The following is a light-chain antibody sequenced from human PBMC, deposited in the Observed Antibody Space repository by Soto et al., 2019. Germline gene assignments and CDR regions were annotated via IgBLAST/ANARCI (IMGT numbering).Light chain of an antibody. CDR2: GAS. V-gene: IGKV3-15*01. Sequence: EIVMTQSPATLSVSLGERATLSCRASQSVSSNLAWYQQKPGQAPRLLIYGASTRATGIPARFSGSGSGTEFTLTISGLQSEDFAVYYCQQYNNWPPGPFGPGTKVDIK. CDR1: QSVSSN. J-gene: IGKJ3*01. CDR3: QQYNNWPPGP.